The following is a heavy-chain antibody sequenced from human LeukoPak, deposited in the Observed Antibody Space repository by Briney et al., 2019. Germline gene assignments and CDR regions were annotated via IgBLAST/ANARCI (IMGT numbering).Heavy chain of an antibody. V-gene: IGHV1-18*01. CDR2: ISAYNGNP. Sequence: ASVKVSCKASGYTFTSYGISWVRQAPGQGLEWMGWISAYNGNPNYAQKLQGRVTMTTDTSTSTAYMELRSLRSDDTAVYYCARDLPRRQQLVFGYYYGMDVWGQGTTVTVSS. D-gene: IGHD6-13*01. CDR1: GYTFTSYG. J-gene: IGHJ6*02. CDR3: ARDLPRRQQLVFGYYYGMDV.